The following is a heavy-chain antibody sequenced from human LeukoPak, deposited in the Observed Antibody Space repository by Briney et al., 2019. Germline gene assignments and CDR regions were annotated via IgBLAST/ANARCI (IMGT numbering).Heavy chain of an antibody. V-gene: IGHV3-23*01. J-gene: IGHJ4*02. Sequence: PGGSLRLSCAASGLTFTSAWMNWVRQAPGKGLEWVSAISGSGGSTYYADSVKGRFTISRDNSKNTLYLQMNSLRAEDTAVYYCAKRDDFWSGYQGARGGYFDYWGQGTLVTVSS. CDR2: ISGSGGST. CDR3: AKRDDFWSGYQGARGGYFDY. CDR1: GLTFTSAW. D-gene: IGHD3-3*01.